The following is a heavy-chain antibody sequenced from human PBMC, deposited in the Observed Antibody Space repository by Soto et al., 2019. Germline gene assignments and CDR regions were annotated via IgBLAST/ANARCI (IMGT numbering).Heavy chain of an antibody. J-gene: IGHJ4*02. V-gene: IGHV4-30-4*01. D-gene: IGHD1-7*01. CDR3: ARTESGTFDS. CDR2: IYYSGTT. CDR1: GGSINSDDYY. Sequence: SETLSLTCTVSGGSINSDDYYWSWIRQPPGKGLEWIGYIYYSGTTYYNPSLKSRVTISVDTSKNQFSLRLTSVTAADTAVYYCARTESGTFDSWGQGTLVTVSS.